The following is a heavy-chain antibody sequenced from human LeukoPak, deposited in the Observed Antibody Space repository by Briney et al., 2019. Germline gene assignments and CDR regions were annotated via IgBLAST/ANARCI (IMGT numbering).Heavy chain of an antibody. J-gene: IGHJ4*02. D-gene: IGHD3-10*01. Sequence: GGTLRLSCAASGFTFSSYGMTWVRQAPGKGLEWVSGISGSGGSTYYADSVKGRFTISRDNAKNSLYLQVNSLRAEDTAVYYCARAGGGYFYYFDYWGQGTLVTVSS. CDR1: GFTFSSYG. CDR2: ISGSGGST. CDR3: ARAGGGYFYYFDY. V-gene: IGHV3-23*01.